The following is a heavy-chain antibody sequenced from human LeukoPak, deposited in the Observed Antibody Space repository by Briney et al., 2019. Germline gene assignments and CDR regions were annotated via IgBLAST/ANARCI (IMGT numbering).Heavy chain of an antibody. CDR1: GFSFSSYA. D-gene: IGHD2-2*01. V-gene: IGHV3-23*01. CDR3: AKVACSSLSCSLDY. J-gene: IGHJ4*02. Sequence: GGSLRLSCAASGFSFSSYAMSWVRQAAGKGLEWVSAISGSGGSAYYADSVKGRFTISRDNSKNTLYLRMNSLRAEDTAVYYCAKVACSSLSCSLDYWGPGTLVTVSS. CDR2: ISGSGGSA.